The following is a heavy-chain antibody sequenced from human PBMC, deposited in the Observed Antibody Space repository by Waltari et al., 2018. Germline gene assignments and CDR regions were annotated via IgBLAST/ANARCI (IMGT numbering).Heavy chain of an antibody. CDR2: INHSGST. V-gene: IGHV4-34*01. CDR3: ARGFRTYYDFWSGYFGWYFDY. Sequence: QVQLQQWGAGLLKPSETLSLTCAVYGGSFSGYYWSWIRQPTGKGLEWIGEINHSGSTNYNPSLKSRVTISVDTSKNQFSLKLSSVTAADTAVYYCARGFRTYYDFWSGYFGWYFDYWGQGTLVTVSS. J-gene: IGHJ4*02. D-gene: IGHD3-3*01. CDR1: GGSFSGYY.